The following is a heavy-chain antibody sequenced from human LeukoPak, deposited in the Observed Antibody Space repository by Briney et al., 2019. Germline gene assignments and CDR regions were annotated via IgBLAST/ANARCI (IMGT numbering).Heavy chain of an antibody. D-gene: IGHD3-10*01. J-gene: IGHJ4*02. CDR2: IIPIFGTA. CDR3: ARGGDYYGSGSYDY. CDR1: GGTFNSYA. Sequence: APVKVSCKASGGTFNSYAISWVRQAPGQGLEWMGGIIPIFGTANYAQKFQGRVTFTADESTSTAYMELSSLRSEDTAVYYCARGGDYYGSGSYDYWGQGTLVTVSS. V-gene: IGHV1-69*13.